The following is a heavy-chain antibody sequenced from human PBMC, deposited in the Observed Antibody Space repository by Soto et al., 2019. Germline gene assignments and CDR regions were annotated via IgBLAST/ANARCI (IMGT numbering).Heavy chain of an antibody. CDR2: ISSSSSYI. CDR3: ARESLTCRGGSCYSDLDAFDI. J-gene: IGHJ3*02. Sequence: GGSLRLSCAASGFTFSSYSMNWVRQAPGKGLEWVSSISSSSSYIYYADSVKGRFTISRDNAKNSLYLQMNSLRAEDTAVYYCARESLTCRGGSCYSDLDAFDIWGQGTMVTVSS. D-gene: IGHD2-15*01. V-gene: IGHV3-21*01. CDR1: GFTFSSYS.